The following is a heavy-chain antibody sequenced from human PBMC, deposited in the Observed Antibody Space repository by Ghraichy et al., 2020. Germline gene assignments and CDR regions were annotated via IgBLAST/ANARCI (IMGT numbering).Heavy chain of an antibody. CDR3: AREHGAYLGGDCSYHLDY. CDR2: ISSSSSTI. CDR1: GFTFSSYS. V-gene: IGHV3-48*02. D-gene: IGHD2-21*02. J-gene: IGHJ4*02. Sequence: GGSLRLSCAASGFTFSSYSMNWVRQAPGKGLEWVSYISSSSSTIYYADSVKGRFTISRGNAKNSLYLQMNSLIDEETAVYYCAREHGAYLGGDCSYHLDYWGQVTLVTVSS.